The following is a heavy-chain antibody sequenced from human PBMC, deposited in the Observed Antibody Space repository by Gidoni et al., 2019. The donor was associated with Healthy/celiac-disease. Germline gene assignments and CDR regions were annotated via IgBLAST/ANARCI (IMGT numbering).Heavy chain of an antibody. Sequence: QVQLVESGVGLVKPRGSLRLSCAASGFPLSDYYMSWIRQAPGKGLEWVSYISSSSSYTNYADSVKGRFNISRDNAKNSLYLQMNSLRAEDTAVYYCARDANPKGYYGMDAWGQGTTVTVSS. CDR2: ISSSSSYT. CDR3: ARDANPKGYYGMDA. J-gene: IGHJ6*02. CDR1: GFPLSDYY. V-gene: IGHV3-11*06.